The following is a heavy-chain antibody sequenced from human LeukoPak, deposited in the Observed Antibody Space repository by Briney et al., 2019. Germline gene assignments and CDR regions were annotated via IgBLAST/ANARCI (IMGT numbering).Heavy chain of an antibody. D-gene: IGHD5-18*01. V-gene: IGHV3-74*01. CDR3: ARGGGNSYAPVDY. Sequence: GGSLRLSCAASGFTFSTYWMHWARQVPGKGLVWVSRINSNGNTTPYADSVKGRFTISRDNAKNTLFLQMNSLRAEDTAVYYCARGGGNSYAPVDYWGQGTLVTVSS. CDR1: GFTFSTYW. CDR2: INSNGNTT. J-gene: IGHJ4*02.